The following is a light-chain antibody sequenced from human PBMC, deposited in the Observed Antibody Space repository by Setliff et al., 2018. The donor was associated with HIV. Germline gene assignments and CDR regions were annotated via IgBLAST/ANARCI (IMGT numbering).Light chain of an antibody. CDR1: NSDVGGYSY. J-gene: IGLJ1*01. V-gene: IGLV2-14*01. CDR2: EVR. Sequence: QSALAQPASVSGSPGQSITISCTGTNSDVGGYSYVSWYQQHPGKAPKLIIYEVRNRPSGVSNRFSGSKSGNTASLTISGLQPEDEADHYCSSYAITNTLPFGTGTKGTVL. CDR3: SSYAITNTLP.